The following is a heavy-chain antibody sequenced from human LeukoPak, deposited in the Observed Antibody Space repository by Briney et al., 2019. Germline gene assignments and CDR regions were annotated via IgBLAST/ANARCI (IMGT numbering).Heavy chain of an antibody. Sequence: ASVKVSCKASGYTFTSYYMHWVRQAPGQGPEWMGIINPSGGSTSYAQKFQGRVTMTRDMSTSTVYMELSSLRSEDTAVYYCAREGFWSGYYFTGDYWGQGTLVTVSS. D-gene: IGHD3-3*01. J-gene: IGHJ4*02. V-gene: IGHV1-46*01. CDR2: INPSGGST. CDR1: GYTFTSYY. CDR3: AREGFWSGYYFTGDY.